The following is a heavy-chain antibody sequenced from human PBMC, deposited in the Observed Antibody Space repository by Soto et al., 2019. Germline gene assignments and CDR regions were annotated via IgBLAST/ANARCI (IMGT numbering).Heavy chain of an antibody. Sequence: SETLSLTCTVSGGSISSISHSWGWIRQSPGQGLEWIGNIFYNGITYYNPSLKSRVTISADTSKNHFSLKLRSVTVADTAAYFFSRLVPGTQYYFDFWGQGSLVTVSS. CDR3: SRLVPGTQYYFDF. V-gene: IGHV4-39*02. D-gene: IGHD1-1*01. CDR1: GGSISSISHS. CDR2: IFYNGIT. J-gene: IGHJ4*02.